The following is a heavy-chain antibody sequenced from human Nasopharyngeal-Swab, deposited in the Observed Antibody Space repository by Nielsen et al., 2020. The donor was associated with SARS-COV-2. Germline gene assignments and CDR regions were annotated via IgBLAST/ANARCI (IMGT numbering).Heavy chain of an antibody. V-gene: IGHV4-39*01. CDR2: IYYNGNT. CDR1: GDSIAYSTFY. CDR3: VRSSSWYYFDY. Sequence: SETLSLICTVSGDSIAYSTFYWGWIRQPPGKGLEWIGNIYYNGNTYQNPSLKSRLTISVDKSKNQFSLQLSSVTAADTAVYYCVRSSSWYYFDYWAREPRSPSP. D-gene: IGHD6-13*01. J-gene: IGHJ4*02.